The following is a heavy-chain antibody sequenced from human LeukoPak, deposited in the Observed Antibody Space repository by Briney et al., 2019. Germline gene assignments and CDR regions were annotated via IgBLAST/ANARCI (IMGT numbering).Heavy chain of an antibody. V-gene: IGHV3-7*01. J-gene: IGHJ4*02. CDR1: GFTFSSYW. D-gene: IGHD3-22*01. CDR3: VRDGDTSGYTN. CDR2: IKQDGSEK. Sequence: GGSLRLSCAASGFTFSSYWMHSVRQAPGKGLEWVANIKQDGSEKYYVDSVKGRFTISRDNAKNSLYLQMNSLRAEDTAVYSCVRDGDTSGYTNWGQGTLVTVSS.